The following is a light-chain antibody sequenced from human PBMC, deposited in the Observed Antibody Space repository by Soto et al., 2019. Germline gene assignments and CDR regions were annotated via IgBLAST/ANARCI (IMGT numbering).Light chain of an antibody. Sequence: IVMTQSPATLSVAPGQRATLSCRASQSVSSNLAWYQQKPGQAHRLIIYGESTRATGIKDRFSGSGSGTEFTLTISSLQSEDFAVYYCQQYNNWHPITFGQGTKVDI. J-gene: IGKJ1*01. V-gene: IGKV3-15*01. CDR2: GES. CDR1: QSVSSN. CDR3: QQYNNWHPIT.